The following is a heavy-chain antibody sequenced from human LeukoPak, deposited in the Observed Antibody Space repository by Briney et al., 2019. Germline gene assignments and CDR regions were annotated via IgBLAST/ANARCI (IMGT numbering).Heavy chain of an antibody. CDR3: ARGRPLVGATQNAFDI. CDR1: GDSVSSNSAA. CDR2: TYYRSKWYD. J-gene: IGHJ3*02. D-gene: IGHD1-26*01. Sequence: SQTLSLTCAISGDSVSSNSAAWNWIRQSPSRGLEWLGRTYYRSKWYDGCAVSVRSRITINPDTSKNQFSLQLNSVTPEDTAVYYCARGRPLVGATQNAFDIWGQGTMVTVSS. V-gene: IGHV6-1*01.